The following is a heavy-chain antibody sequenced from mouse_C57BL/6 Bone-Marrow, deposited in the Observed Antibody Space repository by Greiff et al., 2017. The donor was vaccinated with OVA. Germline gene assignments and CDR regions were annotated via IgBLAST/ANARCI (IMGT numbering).Heavy chain of an antibody. V-gene: IGHV5-15*01. CDR3: ARQDYYGRGFAY. CDR1: GFTFSDYG. Sequence: EVQLVESGGGLVQPGGSLKLSCAASGFTFSDYGMAWVRQAPRKGPEWVAFISNLAYSIYYADTVTGRFTISRENAKNTLYLEMSSLRSEDTAMYYCARQDYYGRGFAYWGQGTLVTVSA. D-gene: IGHD1-1*01. CDR2: ISNLAYSI. J-gene: IGHJ3*01.